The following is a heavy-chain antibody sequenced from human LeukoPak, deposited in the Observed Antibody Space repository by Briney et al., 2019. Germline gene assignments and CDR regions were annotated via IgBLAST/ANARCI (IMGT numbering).Heavy chain of an antibody. CDR1: GFTFSSYG. CDR2: ISYDGSNK. D-gene: IGHD3-10*01. CDR3: ASNSPTADGYYSFDY. Sequence: GGALRLSCAASGFTFSSYGMHWGRQAPGKGLEWVAVISYDGSNKYYADSVKGRFTISRDNSKNTLYLQMNSLRAEDTAVYYCASNSPTADGYYSFDYWGQGTLVTASS. V-gene: IGHV3-30*03. J-gene: IGHJ4*02.